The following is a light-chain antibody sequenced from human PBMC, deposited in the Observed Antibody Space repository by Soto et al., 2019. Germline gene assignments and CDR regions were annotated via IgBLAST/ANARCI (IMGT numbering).Light chain of an antibody. CDR2: AAS. J-gene: IGKJ1*01. CDR1: QGISNY. CDR3: QKYNSAPPMT. V-gene: IGKV1-27*01. Sequence: DIQMTQSPSSLSASVGDRVTITCRASQGISNYLAWYQQKPGKVPKLLIYAASTLQSGVPSRFSGSGSGTDFTLTISSLQPEDVATYYCQKYNSAPPMTFGQGIKVEIK.